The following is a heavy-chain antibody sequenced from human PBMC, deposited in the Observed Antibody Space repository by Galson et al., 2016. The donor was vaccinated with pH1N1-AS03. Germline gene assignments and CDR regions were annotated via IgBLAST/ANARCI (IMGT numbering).Heavy chain of an antibody. CDR3: ALPNSWGNAFEI. Sequence: PALVKPTQTLTLTCSLSGVSVPSSGLAVGWFRLPPGKALEWLALIYWDDAKRFSPSLRNRLTITKGTSRNQAVLTVTNVDPLDTATYFCALPNSWGNAFEIWGPGTMVTV. CDR1: GVSVPSSGLA. CDR2: IYWDDAK. D-gene: IGHD3-16*01. J-gene: IGHJ3*02. V-gene: IGHV2-5*02.